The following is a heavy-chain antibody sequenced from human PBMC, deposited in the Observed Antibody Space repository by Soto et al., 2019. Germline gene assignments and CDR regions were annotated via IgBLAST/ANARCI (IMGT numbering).Heavy chain of an antibody. CDR1: GFTFSSYG. V-gene: IGHV3-30*18. D-gene: IGHD6-13*01. CDR2: ISYDGSNK. J-gene: IGHJ4*02. Sequence: QVQLVESGGGVVQPGRSLRLSCAASGFTFSSYGMHWVRQAPGKGLEWVAVISYDGSNKYYADSVKGRFTISRDNSKNTLYLQMNSLRAEDTAVYYCAKGEQQLVKDWGQGTLVTVSS. CDR3: AKGEQQLVKD.